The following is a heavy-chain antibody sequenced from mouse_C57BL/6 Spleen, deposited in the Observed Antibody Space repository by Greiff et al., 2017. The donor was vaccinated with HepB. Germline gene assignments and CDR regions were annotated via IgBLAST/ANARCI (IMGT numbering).Heavy chain of an antibody. D-gene: IGHD2-3*01. V-gene: IGHV1-80*01. J-gene: IGHJ2*01. CDR3: ARGGDGYSAVDY. CDR2: IYPGDGDT. Sequence: VQLQQSGAELVKPGASVKISCKASGYAFSSYWMNWVKQRPGKGLEWIGQIYPGDGDTNYNGKFKGKATLTADKSSSTAYMQLSSLTSEDSAVYFCARGGDGYSAVDYWGQGTTLTVSS. CDR1: GYAFSSYW.